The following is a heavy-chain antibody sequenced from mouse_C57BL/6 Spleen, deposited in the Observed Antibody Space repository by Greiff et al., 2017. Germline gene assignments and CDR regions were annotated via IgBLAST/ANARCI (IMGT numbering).Heavy chain of an antibody. Sequence: EVHLVESGGDLVKPGGSLKLSCAASGFTFSSYGMSWVRQTPDKRLEWVATISSGGSYTYYPDSVKGRFTISRDNAKNTLYLQMSSLKSEDTAMYYCARYSNSYYFDYWGQGTTLPVSS. CDR2: ISSGGSYT. J-gene: IGHJ2*01. D-gene: IGHD2-5*01. CDR3: ARYSNSYYFDY. V-gene: IGHV5-6*01. CDR1: GFTFSSYG.